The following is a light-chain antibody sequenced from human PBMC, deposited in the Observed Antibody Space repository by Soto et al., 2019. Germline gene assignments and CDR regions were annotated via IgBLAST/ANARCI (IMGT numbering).Light chain of an antibody. Sequence: DIQMTQSPSSLSASVGDRVTITCRASQGINNYLAWYQQKPGKVPKLLIYAASTSQSGVPSRFSGSGSGTDFTFTISSLQPEDVATYYCQRYNSAPPITFGPGTKVDIK. CDR1: QGINNY. CDR3: QRYNSAPPIT. V-gene: IGKV1-27*01. J-gene: IGKJ3*01. CDR2: AAS.